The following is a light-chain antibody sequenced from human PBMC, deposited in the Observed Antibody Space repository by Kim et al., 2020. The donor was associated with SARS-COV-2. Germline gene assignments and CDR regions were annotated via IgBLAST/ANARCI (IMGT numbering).Light chain of an antibody. Sequence: SSELTQDPAVSVALGQTVRITCQGDSLRSYYASWYQQKPGQAPVLVIYGKNNRPSGIPERFSGSSSGNTASLTITGAQAEDEADYYCNSRESSGNHHVVF. CDR2: GKN. CDR3: NSRESSGNHHVV. V-gene: IGLV3-19*01. J-gene: IGLJ2*01. CDR1: SLRSYY.